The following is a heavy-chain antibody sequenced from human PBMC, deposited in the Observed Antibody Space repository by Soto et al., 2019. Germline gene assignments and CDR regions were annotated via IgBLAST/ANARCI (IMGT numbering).Heavy chain of an antibody. D-gene: IGHD5-12*01. CDR1: GGSIRGYY. Sequence: SETLSLTCSVSGGSIRGYYWSWIRQPPGKGLEWIGYIYYSGSTNYNPSLKSRVTMSVDSSRNQFSLKVNSVTAADTAVYYCVRMGFSGGGYLSYYYYGMDIWGQGTTVTVSS. V-gene: IGHV4-59*01. CDR2: IYYSGST. CDR3: VRMGFSGGGYLSYYYYGMDI. J-gene: IGHJ6*02.